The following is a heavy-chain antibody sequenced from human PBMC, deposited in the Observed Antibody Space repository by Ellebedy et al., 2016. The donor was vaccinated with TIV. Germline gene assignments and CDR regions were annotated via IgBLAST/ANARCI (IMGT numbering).Heavy chain of an antibody. Sequence: MPSETLSLTCTVSGGSISNGNYYWSWIRQPPGKGLEWIGYIYYSGNTYYNPSLKSRVTISVDTSKNQFSLKLSSLTAADTAVYYCAGWNGPGGYFESWGQGTLVTVSS. D-gene: IGHD1-1*01. CDR1: GGSISNGNYY. CDR3: AGWNGPGGYFES. V-gene: IGHV4-30-4*01. CDR2: IYYSGNT. J-gene: IGHJ4*02.